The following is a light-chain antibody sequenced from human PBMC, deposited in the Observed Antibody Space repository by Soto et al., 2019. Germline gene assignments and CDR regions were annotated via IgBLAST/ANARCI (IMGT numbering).Light chain of an antibody. Sequence: DIQMTQSPSSLSASVGDRVTITCRASQSISSYLNWYQQKPGKAPKLLIYAASSLQSGVPSRFSGSGSGTDFTLTISCLQPEDFATYYCQQSYSTPQYAFGQGTKVDIK. CDR1: QSISSY. J-gene: IGKJ2*01. V-gene: IGKV1-39*01. CDR3: QQSYSTPQYA. CDR2: AAS.